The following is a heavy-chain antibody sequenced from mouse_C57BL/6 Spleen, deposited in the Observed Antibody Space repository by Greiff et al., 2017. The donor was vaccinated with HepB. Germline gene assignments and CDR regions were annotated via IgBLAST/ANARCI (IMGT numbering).Heavy chain of an antibody. V-gene: IGHV5-17*01. D-gene: IGHD4-1*01. J-gene: IGHJ2*01. CDR3: ARSGGLGDY. Sequence: EVMLVESGGGLVKPGGSLKLSCAASGFTFSDYGMHWVRQAPEKGLEWVAYISSGSSTIYYADTVKGRFTISRDNAKNTMFLQTTSLRSEDTAMYYCARSGGLGDYWGQGTTLTVSS. CDR2: ISSGSSTI. CDR1: GFTFSDYG.